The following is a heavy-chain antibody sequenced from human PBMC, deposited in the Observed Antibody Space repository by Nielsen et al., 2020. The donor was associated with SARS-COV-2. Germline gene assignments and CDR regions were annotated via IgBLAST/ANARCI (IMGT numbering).Heavy chain of an antibody. CDR1: GYTFTSYG. CDR2: ISAYNGNT. D-gene: IGHD3-22*01. Sequence: ASVKVSCKASGYTFTSYGISWVRQAPGQGLEWMGWISAYNGNTNYAQKLQGRVTMTTDTSTSTAYMELRSLRSDDTAVYYCAREWDDYESSAYDYWGQGTLVTVSS. V-gene: IGHV1-18*01. J-gene: IGHJ4*02. CDR3: AREWDDYESSAYDY.